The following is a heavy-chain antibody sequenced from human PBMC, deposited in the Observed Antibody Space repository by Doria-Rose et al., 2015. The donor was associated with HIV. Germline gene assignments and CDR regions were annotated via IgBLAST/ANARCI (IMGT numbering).Heavy chain of an antibody. D-gene: IGHD3-10*01. V-gene: IGHV1-69*12. Sequence: QVQLVQSGAEVKKPGSSVKVSCKASGGAFSSYAITWVRQAPGQGLEWVGGLIPMFDTANYAQIFQGRVTITADESTSTAYMELSSLRSEDTAVYYCARERSDGMDVWGQGTTVTVSS. CDR3: ARERSDGMDV. J-gene: IGHJ6*02. CDR2: LIPMFDTA. CDR1: GGAFSSYA.